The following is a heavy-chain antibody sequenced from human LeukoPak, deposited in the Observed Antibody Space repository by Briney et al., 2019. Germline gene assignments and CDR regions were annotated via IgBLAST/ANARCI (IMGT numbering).Heavy chain of an antibody. V-gene: IGHV3-20*04. D-gene: IGHD6-13*01. CDR3: VKDLSSNWYSVDY. CDR2: INWDGTNT. J-gene: IGHJ4*02. Sequence: GGSLRLSCAVSGGTTDDYGMSWVRQAPGKGLEWVSGINWDGTNTYYAESVKGRLTISRDSAEKSLYLHMNSLRDDDTAFYYWVKDLSSNWYSVDYCGQGNLFT. CDR1: GGTTDDYG.